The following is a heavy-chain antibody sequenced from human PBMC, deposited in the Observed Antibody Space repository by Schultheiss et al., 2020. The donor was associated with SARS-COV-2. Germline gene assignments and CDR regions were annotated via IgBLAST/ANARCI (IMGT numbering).Heavy chain of an antibody. J-gene: IGHJ6*02. CDR1: GGSISSGGYS. CDR2: IYYSGST. Sequence: SETLSLTCAVSGGSISSGGYSWSWIRQPPGKGLEWIGYIYYSGSTNYNPSLKSRVTISVDTSKNQFSLKLSSVTAADTAVYYCARAGDTTVTTSGVLYYYGMDVWGQGTTVTVSS. V-gene: IGHV4-61*08. CDR3: ARAGDTTVTTSGVLYYYGMDV. D-gene: IGHD4-17*01.